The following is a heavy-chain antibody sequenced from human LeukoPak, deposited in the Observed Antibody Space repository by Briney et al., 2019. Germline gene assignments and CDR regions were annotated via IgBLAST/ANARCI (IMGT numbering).Heavy chain of an antibody. CDR2: IYPGDSDT. Sequence: GESLKISCKGSGYRFTSYWIGWVRQMPGKGLEWMGMIYPGDSDTRYSPPFQGQVTISHNKSLSTAYLQWSNLTASHTAMYYCARLRGYDLTYYFDYWGQGTLVTVSS. V-gene: IGHV5-51*01. CDR3: ARLRGYDLTYYFDY. J-gene: IGHJ4*02. CDR1: GYRFTSYW. D-gene: IGHD5-12*01.